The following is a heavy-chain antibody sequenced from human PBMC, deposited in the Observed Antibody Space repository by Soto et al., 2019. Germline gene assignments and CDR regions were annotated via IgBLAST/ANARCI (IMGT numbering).Heavy chain of an antibody. CDR3: ARSFSPEHWFDP. D-gene: IGHD1-26*01. Sequence: LSLTCTVSGGSISSGGYYWSWIRQHPGKGLEWIGYIYYSGSTYYNPSLKSRVTISVDTSKNQFSLKLSSVTAADTAVYYCARSFSPEHWFDPWGQGTLVTVSS. J-gene: IGHJ5*02. CDR1: GGSISSGGYY. V-gene: IGHV4-31*03. CDR2: IYYSGST.